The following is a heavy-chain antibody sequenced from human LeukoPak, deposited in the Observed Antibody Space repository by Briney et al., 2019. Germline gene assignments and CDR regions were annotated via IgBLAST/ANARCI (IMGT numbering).Heavy chain of an antibody. CDR3: ARDHSYYCSSTSCPNFDY. CDR2: ISSSGSTI. V-gene: IGHV3-11*01. CDR1: GFTFSDYY. J-gene: IGHJ4*02. D-gene: IGHD2-2*01. Sequence: GGSLRLSCAASGFTFSDYYMSWIRQAPGKGLEWVSYISSSGSTIYYADSVKGRFTISSDNAKNSLYLQMNSLRAEDTAVYYCARDHSYYCSSTSCPNFDYWGQGTLVTVSS.